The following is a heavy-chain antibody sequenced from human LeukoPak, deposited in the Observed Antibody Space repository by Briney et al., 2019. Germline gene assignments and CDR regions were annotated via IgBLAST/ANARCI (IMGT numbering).Heavy chain of an antibody. CDR3: AKEPSLSAYYDSSGHYDY. D-gene: IGHD3-22*01. V-gene: IGHV3-11*01. CDR1: GFTFSDYY. J-gene: IGHJ4*02. Sequence: PGGSLRLSCAASGFTFSDYYMSWIRQAPGKGLEWVSYISSSGSTIYYADSVKGRFTISRDNSKNTLYLQMNSLRAEDTAVYYCAKEPSLSAYYDSSGHYDYWGQGTLVTVSS. CDR2: ISSSGSTI.